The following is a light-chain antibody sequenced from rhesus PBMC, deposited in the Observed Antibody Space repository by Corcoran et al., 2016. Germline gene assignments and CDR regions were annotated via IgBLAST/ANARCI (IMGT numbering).Light chain of an antibody. V-gene: IGKV1-74*01. J-gene: IGKJ2*01. CDR2: KAS. Sequence: DIQMTQSPSSLSASVGDRVTITCRTSENVNNYLNWYQPTPGKAPKILNYKASTLQSGGPSRFSGSGAGTDDTSTISSLQSEEVATYYCQHNYGTPYSFGQGTKVEIK. CDR3: QHNYGTPYS. CDR1: ENVNNY.